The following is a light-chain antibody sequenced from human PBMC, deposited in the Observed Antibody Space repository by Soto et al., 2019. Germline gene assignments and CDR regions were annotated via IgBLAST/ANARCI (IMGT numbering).Light chain of an antibody. J-gene: IGKJ3*01. CDR1: QSISNY. CDR3: QQFNSYST. V-gene: IGKV1-5*01. Sequence: DIQMTQSPSTLSASVGDRVTITCRASQSISNYLAWYQQKPGKAPKLLIYDASTLQSGVPSRFRGSGSVTEFSLTITSLQPDDFATYYCQQFNSYSTFGPGTKVHIK. CDR2: DAS.